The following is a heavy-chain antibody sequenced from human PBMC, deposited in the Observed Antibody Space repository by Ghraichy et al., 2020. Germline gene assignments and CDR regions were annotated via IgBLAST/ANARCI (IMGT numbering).Heavy chain of an antibody. J-gene: IGHJ4*02. CDR2: INHSGST. Sequence: SETLSLTCAVYGGSFSGYYWSWIRQPPGKGLEWIGEINHSGSTNYNPSLKSRVTISVDTSKNQFSLKLSSVTAADTAVYYCARGGRGNSSGWNRGDYWGQGTLVTVSS. D-gene: IGHD6-19*01. CDR1: GGSFSGYY. CDR3: ARGGRGNSSGWNRGDY. V-gene: IGHV4-34*01.